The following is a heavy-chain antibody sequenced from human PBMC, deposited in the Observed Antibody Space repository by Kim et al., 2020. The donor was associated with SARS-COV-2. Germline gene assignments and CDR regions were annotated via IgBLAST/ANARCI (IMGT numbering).Heavy chain of an antibody. CDR1: GGSISSGDYY. V-gene: IGHV4-30-4*01. Sequence: SETLSLTCTVSGGSISSGDYYWSWIRQPPGKGLEWIGYIYYSGSTYYNPSLKSRVTISVDTSKNQFSLKLSSVTAADTAVYYCARRPAGGAALFRVWFDPWGQGTLVTVSS. CDR2: IYYSGST. D-gene: IGHD3-16*01. J-gene: IGHJ5*02. CDR3: ARRPAGGAALFRVWFDP.